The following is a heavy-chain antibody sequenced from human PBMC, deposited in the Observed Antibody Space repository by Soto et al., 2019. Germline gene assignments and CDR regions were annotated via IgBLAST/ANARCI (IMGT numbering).Heavy chain of an antibody. Sequence: ASVKVSCKASGYTFTSYGISWVRQAPGQGLEWMGWISAYNGNTNYAQKLQGRVTMTTDTSTSTAYMELRSLRSDDTAVYYCAREVSLGYCSGGSCYYIDYWGQGTLVTVSS. J-gene: IGHJ4*02. CDR2: ISAYNGNT. D-gene: IGHD2-15*01. CDR3: AREVSLGYCSGGSCYYIDY. CDR1: GYTFTSYG. V-gene: IGHV1-18*01.